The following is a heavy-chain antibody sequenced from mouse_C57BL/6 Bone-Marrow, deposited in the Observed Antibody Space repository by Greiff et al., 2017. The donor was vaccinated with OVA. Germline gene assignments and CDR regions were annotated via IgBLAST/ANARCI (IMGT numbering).Heavy chain of an antibody. CDR3: TTGWFFDY. CDR2: IDPENGDT. Sequence: DVKLPESGAELVRPGASVKLSCTASGFNIKDDYMHWVKQRPEQGLEWIGWIDPENGDTEYASKFQGKATITADTSSNTAYLQLSSLTSEDTAVYYCTTGWFFDYWGQGTTLTVSS. D-gene: IGHD3-3*01. CDR1: GFNIKDDY. J-gene: IGHJ2*01. V-gene: IGHV14-4*01.